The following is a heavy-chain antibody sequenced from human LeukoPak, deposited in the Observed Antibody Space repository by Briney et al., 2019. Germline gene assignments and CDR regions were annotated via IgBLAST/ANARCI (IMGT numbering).Heavy chain of an antibody. D-gene: IGHD1-26*01. V-gene: IGHV3-21*01. CDR2: ISSGGMWI. CDR1: GFTFSTYS. CDR3: ARDAGGRTQREGWFDP. Sequence: GGSLRLSCAASGFTFSTYSMNWVRQAPGKGLEWLSSISSGGMWIYYADSLKGRFTISRDNAKNSLYLQMKSLRVEDTGVYYCARDAGGRTQREGWFDPWGQGTLVTVSS. J-gene: IGHJ5*02.